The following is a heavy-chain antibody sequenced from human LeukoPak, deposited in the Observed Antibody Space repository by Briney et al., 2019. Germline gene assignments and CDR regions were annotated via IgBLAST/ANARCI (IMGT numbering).Heavy chain of an antibody. CDR1: GCTFNTYA. Sequence: GASVKVSCKASGCTFNTYAMKWVRQAPGQGLEWMGWINTDTGNPTYAQGFTGRFVFSLDTSVSTAYLQISSLKAEDTAVYYCARGYCSGGSCHTLDYWGQGTLVTVSS. CDR3: ARGYCSGGSCHTLDY. CDR2: INTDTGNP. J-gene: IGHJ4*02. D-gene: IGHD2-15*01. V-gene: IGHV7-4-1*02.